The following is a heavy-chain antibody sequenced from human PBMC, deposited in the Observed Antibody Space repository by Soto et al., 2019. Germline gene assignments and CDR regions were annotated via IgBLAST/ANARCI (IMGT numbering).Heavy chain of an antibody. J-gene: IGHJ3*02. CDR3: AKPNIAAAGTGAFDI. D-gene: IGHD6-13*01. CDR1: EFTLSSYA. CDR2: ISGSGGST. V-gene: IGHV3-23*01. Sequence: PGGSLRLSCAASEFTLSSYAMSWVRQAPGKGLEWVSAISGSGGSTYYADPVKGRFTISRDNSKNTLYLQMNSLRAGHTAVYYCAKPNIAAAGTGAFDIWGQGTMVTVSS.